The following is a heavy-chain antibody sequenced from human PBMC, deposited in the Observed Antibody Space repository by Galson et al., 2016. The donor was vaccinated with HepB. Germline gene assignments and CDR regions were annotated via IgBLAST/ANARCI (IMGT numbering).Heavy chain of an antibody. CDR2: IHYTGIT. J-gene: IGHJ4*02. V-gene: IGHV4-59*01. CDR1: RDSMRSYY. CDR3: ARVDDSSGWYGDY. D-gene: IGHD6-19*01. Sequence: SETLSLTCTVSRDSMRSYYWSWIRQPPGKGLDWIGNIHYTGITNYNPSLMGRVTMSLDTSNNQFSLKLNSVTAADTAVYYCARVDDSSGWYGDYWGQGTLVTVSS.